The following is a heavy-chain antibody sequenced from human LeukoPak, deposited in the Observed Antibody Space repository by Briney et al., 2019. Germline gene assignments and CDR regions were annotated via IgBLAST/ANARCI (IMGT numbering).Heavy chain of an antibody. CDR2: INSDGSST. D-gene: IGHD4-17*01. Sequence: GGSLRLSCAASGFTFSSHWMHWVRQAPGKGLVWVSRINSDGSSTSYADSVKGRFTISRDNAKNTLYLQMNSLRAEDTAVYYCAREYYGDYFYYFDYWGQGTLVTVSS. CDR1: GFTFSSHW. CDR3: AREYYGDYFYYFDY. J-gene: IGHJ4*02. V-gene: IGHV3-74*01.